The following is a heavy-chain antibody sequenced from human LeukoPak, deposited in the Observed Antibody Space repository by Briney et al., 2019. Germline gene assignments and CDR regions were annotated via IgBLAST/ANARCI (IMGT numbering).Heavy chain of an antibody. CDR2: IFCSGGSA. V-gene: IGHV3-23*01. CDR3: AKTTTGYSSGRYPAWPVDY. J-gene: IGHJ4*02. Sequence: GGSLRLSCAASGFTFSSYAMYWVRQAPGKGLEWVSGIFCSGGSAHYADSVKGRFTISRDNSKNTVYLQMDSLRAEDTAVYYCAKTTTGYSSGRYPAWPVDYWGQGTLVTVSS. CDR1: GFTFSSYA. D-gene: IGHD6-19*01.